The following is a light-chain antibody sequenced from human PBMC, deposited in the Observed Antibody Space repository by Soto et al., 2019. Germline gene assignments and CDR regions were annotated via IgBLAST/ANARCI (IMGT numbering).Light chain of an antibody. CDR3: QQRSNWPRT. Sequence: EIVLTQAPATLPLSPGERATLSCRASQSVSYYLAWYQQKPGQAHMLHIYDTSNRANSIPARCSGSLSGTDFTLTISSLEPEDVAFYYCQQRSNWPRTFGQVTKLEI. CDR2: DTS. V-gene: IGKV3-11*01. J-gene: IGKJ2*02. CDR1: QSVSYY.